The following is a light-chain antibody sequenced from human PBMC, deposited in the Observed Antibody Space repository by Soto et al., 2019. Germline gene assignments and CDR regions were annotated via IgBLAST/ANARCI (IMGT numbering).Light chain of an antibody. J-gene: IGLJ2*01. CDR3: TSYTSSNTPDV. Sequence: QSALTQPASVSGSPGQSITISCSGTSNDVGAYNYVSWYQHHPGKAPKLIIYEVTIRPSGISHRFSGSKSGNSASLTISGLQAEDEADYYCTSYTSSNTPDVFGRGTKLTVL. V-gene: IGLV2-14*01. CDR1: SNDVGAYNY. CDR2: EVT.